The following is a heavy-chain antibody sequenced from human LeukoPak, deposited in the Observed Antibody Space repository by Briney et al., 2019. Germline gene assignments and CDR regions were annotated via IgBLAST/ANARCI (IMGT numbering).Heavy chain of an antibody. CDR2: ISGSGGST. CDR1: GFTFSSYA. Sequence: PGGSLRLSCAASGFTFSSYAMSWVRQAPGKGLEWVSAISGSGGSTYYADSVKGRFTISRDNSKNTLYLQMNSLRAEDTAVYYCAKILSKDVWSNIDYWGQGTLVTVSS. D-gene: IGHD3-10*01. J-gene: IGHJ4*02. CDR3: AKILSKDVWSNIDY. V-gene: IGHV3-23*01.